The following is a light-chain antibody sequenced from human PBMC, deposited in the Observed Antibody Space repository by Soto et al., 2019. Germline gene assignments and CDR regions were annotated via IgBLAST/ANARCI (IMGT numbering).Light chain of an antibody. CDR2: DVS. Sequence: QSALTQPASVSGSPGQSITISCTGTSSDVGGYNYVSWYQQHPGKAPKLMIYDVSNRPSGVSNRFSGSKSGNTASLTISGLQAEDEADYYCSSYTSSSPTCVFGGWTKLTAL. CDR1: SSDVGGYNY. CDR3: SSYTSSSPTCV. V-gene: IGLV2-14*01. J-gene: IGLJ3*02.